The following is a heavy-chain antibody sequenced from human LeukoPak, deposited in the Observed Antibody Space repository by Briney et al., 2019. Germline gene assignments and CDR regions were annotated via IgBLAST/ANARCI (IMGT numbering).Heavy chain of an antibody. J-gene: IGHJ4*02. Sequence: GASVKVSCKASGYTFTGYYMHWVRQAPGQGLEWMGWINPNSGGTNYAQKFQGWVTMTRDTSISTAYMELSRLRSDDTAVYYCARDGSVTTVTTEFDYWGQGTLVTVSS. CDR2: INPNSGGT. CDR3: ARDGSVTTVTTEFDY. V-gene: IGHV1-2*04. CDR1: GYTFTGYY. D-gene: IGHD4-17*01.